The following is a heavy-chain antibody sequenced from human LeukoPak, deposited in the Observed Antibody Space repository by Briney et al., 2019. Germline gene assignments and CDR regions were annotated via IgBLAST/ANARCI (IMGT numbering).Heavy chain of an antibody. D-gene: IGHD5/OR15-5a*01. CDR3: ARVSTYQYFQH. CDR1: GFTFSSYN. Sequence: GGSLRLSCAASGFTFSSYNMNWVRQAPGKGLEWISYISSSSSTIYYADSVKGRFTISRDNAKNSLYLQMNSLIAEDTAVYYCARVSTYQYFQHWGQGNLVTVSS. V-gene: IGHV3-48*01. J-gene: IGHJ1*01. CDR2: ISSSSSTI.